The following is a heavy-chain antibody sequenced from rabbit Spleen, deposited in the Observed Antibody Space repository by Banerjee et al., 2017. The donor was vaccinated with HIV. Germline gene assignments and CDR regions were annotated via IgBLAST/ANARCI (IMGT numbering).Heavy chain of an antibody. V-gene: IGHV1S40*01. D-gene: IGHD1-1*01. J-gene: IGHJ6*01. CDR1: GFSFSSSDY. CDR2: IAGSSSGFT. CDR3: ARDTSTSFSSYGMDL. Sequence: QSLEESGGGLVQPEGSLALTCKASGFSFSSSDYICWVRQAPGKGLEWISCIAGSSSGFTYSATWAKGRFTCSKTSPTTVTLQMTSLTAADTATYFCARDTSTSFSSYGMDLWGQGTLVTVS.